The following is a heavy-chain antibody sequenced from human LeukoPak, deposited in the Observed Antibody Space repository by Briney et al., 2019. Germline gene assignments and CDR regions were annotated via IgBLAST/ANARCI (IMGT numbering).Heavy chain of an antibody. CDR2: IYYSGST. Sequence: PSETLSLTCTVSGGSISSSIHYWGWIRQPPGKGLEWIGNIYYSGSTFCNPSLKSRVTISVDTSKNQFSLNLTSVTAADTAVYYCARVRAGAPDAFDIWGQGTMVPVSS. J-gene: IGHJ3*02. CDR3: ARVRAGAPDAFDI. V-gene: IGHV4-39*07. CDR1: GGSISSSIHY. D-gene: IGHD1-26*01.